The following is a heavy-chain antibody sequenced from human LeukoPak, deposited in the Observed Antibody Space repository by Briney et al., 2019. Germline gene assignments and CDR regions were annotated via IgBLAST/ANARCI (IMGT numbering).Heavy chain of an antibody. D-gene: IGHD6-19*01. V-gene: IGHV3-20*04. CDR1: GFTFDDYG. J-gene: IGHJ4*02. CDR2: INWNGGST. CDR3: ARERGGSAAQWLVPYFDY. Sequence: GGSLRLSCAASGFTFDDYGMSWVRQAPGKGLERVSGINWNGGSTGYADSVKGRFTISRDNAKNSLYLQMNSLRAEDTALYYCARERGGSAAQWLVPYFDYWGQGTLVTVSS.